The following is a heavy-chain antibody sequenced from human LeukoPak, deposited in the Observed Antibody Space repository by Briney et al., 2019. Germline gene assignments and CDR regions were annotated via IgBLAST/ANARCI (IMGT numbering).Heavy chain of an antibody. CDR3: ARGPNYYDSRGDY. Sequence: GGSLRLSCAASGFTLSNYWMSWVRQAPGKGLEWVANIKRDGSAQYYVDSVKGRFTISRDNANNSLYLQMNSLRAEDTAVYYCARGPNYYDSRGDYWGQGTLVTVSS. CDR2: IKRDGSAQ. CDR1: GFTLSNYW. J-gene: IGHJ4*02. V-gene: IGHV3-7*01. D-gene: IGHD3-22*01.